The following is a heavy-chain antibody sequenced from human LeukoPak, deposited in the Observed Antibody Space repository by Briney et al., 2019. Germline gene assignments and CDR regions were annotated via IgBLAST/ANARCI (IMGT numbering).Heavy chain of an antibody. CDR2: ISSSSSYI. D-gene: IGHD5-18*01. CDR3: ARVVDTAMVTLDS. V-gene: IGHV3-21*01. Sequence: SGGSLRLSCAASGFTFSSYRMNWVRQAPGKGLEWVSSISSSSSYIYYADSVMGRFTIFRDNAKNSLYLQMNSLRAEDTAVYYCARVVDTAMVTLDSWGQGTLVTVSS. J-gene: IGHJ4*02. CDR1: GFTFSSYR.